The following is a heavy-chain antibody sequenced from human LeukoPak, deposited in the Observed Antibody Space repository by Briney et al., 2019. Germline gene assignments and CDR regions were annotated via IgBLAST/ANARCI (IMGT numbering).Heavy chain of an antibody. V-gene: IGHV4-34*08. CDR1: GGTFSGYY. Sequence: SETLSLTCAVYGGTFSGYYWSWIRQPPGKGLEWMGEINHSGSTNYNPSLKSRVTISIDTSKSLFSLRLNSMTAADTAVYYCAKSGGYGIIDKLGQGTLVTVSS. CDR3: AKSGGYGIIDK. CDR2: INHSGST. D-gene: IGHD1-26*01. J-gene: IGHJ4*02.